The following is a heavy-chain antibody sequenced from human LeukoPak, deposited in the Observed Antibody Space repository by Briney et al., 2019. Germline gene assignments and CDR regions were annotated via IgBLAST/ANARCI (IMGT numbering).Heavy chain of an antibody. V-gene: IGHV3-53*04. J-gene: IGHJ4*02. CDR2: TYTGGNT. D-gene: IGHD3-10*01. CDR1: GFSVSSSY. CDR3: ARTGQHYDS. Sequence: GGSLRLSCAAAGFSVSSSYMTWVRQAPGKGLEWVSVTYTGGNTYYADSVKGRFTVSRHDSKNTVYLQMNGLTAEDTAVYYCARTGQHYDSWGQGTLVTVSS.